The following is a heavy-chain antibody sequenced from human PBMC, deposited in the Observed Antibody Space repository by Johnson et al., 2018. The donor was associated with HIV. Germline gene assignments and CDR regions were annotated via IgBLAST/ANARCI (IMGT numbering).Heavy chain of an antibody. Sequence: VQLVESGGGLVQPGGSLRLSCAASGFTVSSNYMSWVRQAPGKGLEWVSVIDSGGSTYYADSVKGRFTISRDNSKNTLYLQMNTLRAEDTAVYYCARGEMATTYHDAFDIWGQGTMVTVSS. CDR2: IDSGGST. CDR3: ARGEMATTYHDAFDI. V-gene: IGHV3-66*01. D-gene: IGHD5-24*01. J-gene: IGHJ3*02. CDR1: GFTVSSNY.